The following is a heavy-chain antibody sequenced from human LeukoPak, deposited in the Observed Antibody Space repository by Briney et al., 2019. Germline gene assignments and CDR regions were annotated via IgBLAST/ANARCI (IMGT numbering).Heavy chain of an antibody. V-gene: IGHV3-21*01. J-gene: IGHJ3*02. CDR2: ISSSSSYI. CDR1: GFTFSSYS. D-gene: IGHD3-22*01. Sequence: GGSLRLSCAASGFTFSSYSMNWVRQAPGKGLEWVSSISSSSSYIYYADSVKGRFTISRDNAKNSLYLQMNSLRAEDTAVYYCARDRGITMSDAFDIWGQGTMVTVSS. CDR3: ARDRGITMSDAFDI.